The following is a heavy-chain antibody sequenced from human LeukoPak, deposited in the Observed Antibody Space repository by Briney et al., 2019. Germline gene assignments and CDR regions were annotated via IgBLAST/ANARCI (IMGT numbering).Heavy chain of an antibody. CDR1: GGSISSSNW. Sequence: PSETLSLTCAVSGGSISSSNWWSWVRQPPGKGLEWIGEIYHSGSTNYNPSLKSRVTISVDKSKNQFSLKLSSVTAADTAMYYCARDSRTILGYCSSTSCKQKEYYYYYYGMDVWGQGTTVTVSS. CDR2: IYHSGST. CDR3: ARDSRTILGYCSSTSCKQKEYYYYYYGMDV. J-gene: IGHJ6*02. D-gene: IGHD2-2*01. V-gene: IGHV4-4*02.